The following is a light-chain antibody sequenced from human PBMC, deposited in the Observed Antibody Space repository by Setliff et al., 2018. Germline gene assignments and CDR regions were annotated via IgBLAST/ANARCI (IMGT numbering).Light chain of an antibody. CDR3: SSYAGSSTLYV. J-gene: IGLJ1*01. CDR2: DVS. CDR1: SSDVGGYNP. Sequence: QSALTQPASVSGSPGQSITISCTGTSSDVGGYNPVSWYQQHPGKAPKLMIFDVSNRPSGVSNRFSGSKSGNTASLTVSGLQAEDEADYYCSSYAGSSTLYVFGTGTKVTVL. V-gene: IGLV2-14*03.